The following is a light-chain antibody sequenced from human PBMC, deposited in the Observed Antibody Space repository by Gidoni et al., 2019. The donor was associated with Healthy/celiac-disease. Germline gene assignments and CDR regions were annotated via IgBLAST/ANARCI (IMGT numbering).Light chain of an antibody. CDR1: SRDVGGYNN. V-gene: IGLV2-14*03. CDR2: DVS. J-gene: IGLJ2*01. CDR3: SSYTSSSTPV. Sequence: SALTQLASGSGSPGQSITISCTGTSRDVGGYNNVSWYQRHPGKAPNLMFYDVSNRPTGVSNRFSASNSGNTSFLTISVRPAEDAADYYCSSYTSSSTPVFGGGTKLTVL.